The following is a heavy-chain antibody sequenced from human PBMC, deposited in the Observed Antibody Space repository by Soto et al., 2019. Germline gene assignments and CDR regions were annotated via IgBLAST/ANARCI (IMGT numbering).Heavy chain of an antibody. J-gene: IGHJ5*02. CDR1: GGAISSYY. D-gene: IGHD4-17*01. V-gene: IGHV4-59*01. Sequence: QVHLQESGPGLVKPSETVSLTCTVSGGAISSYYWTWIRQPPGKALEWIGNIHYSGSTNYNPSLKSRDPTSVDTPNNQVPLTLSSVTAADTAVSYCARRPWADYGGIFDPWGQGTLVTVSS. CDR3: ARRPWADYGGIFDP. CDR2: IHYSGST.